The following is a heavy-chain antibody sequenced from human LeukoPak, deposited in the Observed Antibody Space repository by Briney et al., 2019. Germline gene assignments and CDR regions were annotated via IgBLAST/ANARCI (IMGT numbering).Heavy chain of an antibody. D-gene: IGHD3-10*01. CDR2: ISSSSSTI. J-gene: IGHJ4*02. Sequence: GGSLRLSCAASGFTFSSYSMNWVRQAPGKGLEWVSYISSSSSTIYYADSVKGRFTISRDNAKNSLYLQMNSLRAEDTAVYYCARHYGSGSYSFDYWGQGTLVTVSS. CDR1: GFTFSSYS. CDR3: ARHYGSGSYSFDY. V-gene: IGHV3-48*04.